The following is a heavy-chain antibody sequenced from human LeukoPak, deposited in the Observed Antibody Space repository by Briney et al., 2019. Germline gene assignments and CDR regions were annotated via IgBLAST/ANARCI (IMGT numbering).Heavy chain of an antibody. D-gene: IGHD6-13*01. Sequence: PGRSLRLSCAASGFTFSSYAMHWVRQAPGKGLEWVAVISYDGSNKYYADSVKGRFTISRDNSKNTLYLQMNSLRAEDTAVYYCARGPNLVHHDYWGQGTLATVSS. CDR2: ISYDGSNK. CDR1: GFTFSSYA. V-gene: IGHV3-30-3*01. J-gene: IGHJ4*02. CDR3: ARGPNLVHHDY.